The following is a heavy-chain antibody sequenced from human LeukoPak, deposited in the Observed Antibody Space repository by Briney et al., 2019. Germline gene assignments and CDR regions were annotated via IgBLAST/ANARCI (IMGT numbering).Heavy chain of an antibody. D-gene: IGHD1-26*01. CDR1: GGSISSYY. V-gene: IGHV4-59*01. CDR2: IYYSGST. J-gene: IGHJ6*03. CDR3: ARNIPRSRSGYYYYMDV. Sequence: SETLSLTCTVSGGSISSYYWSWIRQPPGKGLEWIGYIYYSGSTNYNPSLKSRVTISVDTSKNQFSLKLSSVTAADTAVYYCARNIPRSRSGYYYYMDVWGKGTTVTVSS.